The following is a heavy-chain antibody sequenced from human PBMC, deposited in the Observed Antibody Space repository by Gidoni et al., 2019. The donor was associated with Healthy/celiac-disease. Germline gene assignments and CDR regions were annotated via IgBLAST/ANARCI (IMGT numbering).Heavy chain of an antibody. V-gene: IGHV3-66*02. Sequence: EVQLVESGGGLVQPGGSLRLSCAASGFTVSSNYMPWVRQAPGKGLEWVSLIYSGGSTYYADSVKGRFTISRDNSKNTLYLQMNSLRAEDTAVYYCARAPYYYDSSGYHFDYWGQGTLVTVSS. CDR2: IYSGGST. J-gene: IGHJ4*02. D-gene: IGHD3-22*01. CDR3: ARAPYYYDSSGYHFDY. CDR1: GFTVSSNY.